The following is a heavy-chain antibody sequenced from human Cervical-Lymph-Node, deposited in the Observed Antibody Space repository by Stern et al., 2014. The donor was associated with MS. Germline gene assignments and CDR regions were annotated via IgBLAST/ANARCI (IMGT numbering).Heavy chain of an antibody. J-gene: IGHJ4*02. Sequence: VQLEESGGGAVQPGRSLRLSCATSGFTFSGYGMYWVRQAPGKGLEWVAISWSDGTKEDYADSVKCRFTISRDNSKNTLYLQMTSLRAEDTAVYYCARDDRTSWYGGMPHWGQGTLVTVSS. CDR1: GFTFSGYG. CDR2: SWSDGTKE. D-gene: IGHD6-13*01. CDR3: ARDDRTSWYGGMPH. V-gene: IGHV3-33*01.